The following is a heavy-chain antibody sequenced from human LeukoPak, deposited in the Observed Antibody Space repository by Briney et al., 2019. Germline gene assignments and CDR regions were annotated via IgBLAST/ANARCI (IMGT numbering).Heavy chain of an antibody. V-gene: IGHV1-2*02. Sequence: ASVKVSCKASGYTFTGYYMHWVRQAPGQGLEWMGWINPNSGGTNYAQKFQGRVTMTRDTSISTAYMELSRLRSDDTAVYYCAREYSSGWYPDYWGQGTLVTVSS. CDR3: AREYSSGWYPDY. J-gene: IGHJ4*02. CDR1: GYTFTGYY. CDR2: INPNSGGT. D-gene: IGHD6-19*01.